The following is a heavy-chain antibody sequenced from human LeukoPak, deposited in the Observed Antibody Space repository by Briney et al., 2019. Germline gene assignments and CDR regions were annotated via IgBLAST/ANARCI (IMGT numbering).Heavy chain of an antibody. D-gene: IGHD3-9*01. Sequence: PSETLSLTCAVYGGSFSGYYWSWIRQPPGKGLEWIGEINHSGSTNYNPSLKSRVTISVDTSKNQFSLKLSSVTAADTAVYYCARDRGYYDILTGYYKQEDYFDYWGQGTLVTVSS. CDR3: ARDRGYYDILTGYYKQEDYFDY. CDR1: GGSFSGYY. J-gene: IGHJ4*02. V-gene: IGHV4-34*01. CDR2: INHSGST.